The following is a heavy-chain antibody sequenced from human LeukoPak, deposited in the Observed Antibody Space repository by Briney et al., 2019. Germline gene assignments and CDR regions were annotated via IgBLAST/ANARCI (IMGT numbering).Heavy chain of an antibody. V-gene: IGHV3-53*01. D-gene: IGHD3-10*01. CDR2: MYSGGTT. Sequence: GGSLRLSCAASGFTATNYYINWVRQAPGKGLEWVSVMYSGGTTDFADSVKGRFLISRDNSKNTLYLQMNSLRAEDTAVYYCATGLGETGHYQFYHGMDVWGLGTTVIVSS. CDR1: GFTATNYY. CDR3: ATGLGETGHYQFYHGMDV. J-gene: IGHJ6*02.